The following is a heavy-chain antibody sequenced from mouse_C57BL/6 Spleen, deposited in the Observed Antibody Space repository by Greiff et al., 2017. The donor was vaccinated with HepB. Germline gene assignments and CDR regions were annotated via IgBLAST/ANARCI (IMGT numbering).Heavy chain of an antibody. CDR3: AGGYPAWFAY. J-gene: IGHJ3*01. CDR1: GYAFSSSW. V-gene: IGHV1-82*01. CDR2: IYPGDGDT. Sequence: VKLQESGPELVKPGASVKISCKASGYAFSSSWMNWVKQRPGKGLEWIGRIYPGDGDTNYNGKFKGKATLTADKSSSTAYMQLSSLTSEDSAVYFCAGGYPAWFAYWGQGTLVTVSA. D-gene: IGHD2-2*01.